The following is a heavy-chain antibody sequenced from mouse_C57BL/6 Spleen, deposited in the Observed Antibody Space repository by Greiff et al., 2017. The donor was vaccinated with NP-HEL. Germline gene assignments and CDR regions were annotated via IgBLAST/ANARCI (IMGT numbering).Heavy chain of an antibody. D-gene: IGHD6-1*01. Sequence: EVHLVESGGGLVQPGGSLKLSCAASGFTFSDYYMYWVRQTPEKRLEWVAYISNGGGRTYYPDTVKGRFTISRDNAKNTLYLQMSRLKSEDTAMYYCARPSSSSYYAMDYWGQGTSVTVSS. CDR3: ARPSSSSYYAMDY. CDR1: GFTFSDYY. CDR2: ISNGGGRT. V-gene: IGHV5-12*01. J-gene: IGHJ4*01.